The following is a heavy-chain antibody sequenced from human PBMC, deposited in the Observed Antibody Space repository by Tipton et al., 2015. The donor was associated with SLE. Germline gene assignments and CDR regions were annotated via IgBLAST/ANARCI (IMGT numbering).Heavy chain of an antibody. V-gene: IGHV4-59*01. Sequence: LRLSCTVSGGSISSYHWSWIRQPPGKGLEWIGYIYYSGSTNYNPSLKSRVTISVDTSKNQFSLKLSSVTAADTAVYYCARGSGYFGYWGQGTLVTVSS. CDR3: ARGSGYFGY. D-gene: IGHD1-26*01. CDR2: IYYSGST. CDR1: GGSISSYH. J-gene: IGHJ4*02.